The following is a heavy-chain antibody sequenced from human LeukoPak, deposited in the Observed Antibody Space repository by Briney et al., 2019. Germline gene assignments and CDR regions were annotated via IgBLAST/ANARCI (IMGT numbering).Heavy chain of an antibody. Sequence: ASVKVSCKASGGTFSSYAISWVRQAPGQGLEWMGGIIPIFGTANYAQKFQGRVTITADKSTSTAYMELSSLRSEDTAVYYCARVRDDYGDYVLGYWGQGTLVTVSS. D-gene: IGHD4-17*01. J-gene: IGHJ4*02. CDR1: GGTFSSYA. CDR2: IIPIFGTA. V-gene: IGHV1-69*06. CDR3: ARVRDDYGDYVLGY.